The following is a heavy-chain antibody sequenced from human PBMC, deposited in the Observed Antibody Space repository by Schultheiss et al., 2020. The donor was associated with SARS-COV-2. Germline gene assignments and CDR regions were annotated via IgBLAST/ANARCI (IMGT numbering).Heavy chain of an antibody. D-gene: IGHD3-22*01. CDR2: IYYSGST. Sequence: SQTLSLTCTVSGGSISSGNFYWSWIRQHPGKGLEWLGYIYYSGSTYYNPSLKSRVTISVDTSKNQFSLKLSSVTAADTAVYYCARDYYDSSGYYFYGMDVWGQGTTVTVSS. J-gene: IGHJ6*02. CDR1: GGSISSGNFY. CDR3: ARDYYDSSGYYFYGMDV. V-gene: IGHV4-31*03.